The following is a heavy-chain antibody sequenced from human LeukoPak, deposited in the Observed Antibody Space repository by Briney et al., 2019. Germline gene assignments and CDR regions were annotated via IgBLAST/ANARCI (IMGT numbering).Heavy chain of an antibody. CDR2: IDSDESST. CDR1: GFTFSTYW. V-gene: IGHV3-74*01. Sequence: PGGSLRLSCAASGFTFSTYWMHWVRQAPGKGLVWVSRIDSDESSTSYADSVKGRFTISRDNAKNMLYLQMNSLRAEDTAVYYCARGGLWFDPWGQGTLVTVSS. J-gene: IGHJ5*02. CDR3: ARGGLWFDP.